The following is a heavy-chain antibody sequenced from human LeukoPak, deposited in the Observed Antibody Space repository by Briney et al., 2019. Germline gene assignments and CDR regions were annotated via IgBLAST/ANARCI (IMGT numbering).Heavy chain of an antibody. D-gene: IGHD3-10*01. CDR1: GYTFTSYD. J-gene: IGHJ4*02. Sequence: ASVTVSCKASGYTFTSYDINGVRQATGQGRKWMRWMNTNSGNTGNAQKFQDKVTMTRNTSISTAYMELSSLRSEDTAVYYCARGRRDSRQFDYWGQGTLVTVSS. CDR2: MNTNSGNT. V-gene: IGHV1-8*01. CDR3: ARGRRDSRQFDY.